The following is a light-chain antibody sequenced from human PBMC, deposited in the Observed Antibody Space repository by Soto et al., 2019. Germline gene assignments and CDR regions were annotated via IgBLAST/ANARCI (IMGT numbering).Light chain of an antibody. Sequence: DIVLTQSPGTLTLSPGERSTLSCRASQTVRSSSLAWYQQKPGQAPRLLIFGASNRATGIPDRFSGSGSGTDFTLTISRLEPEDFAVYYCQQYGSSGTFGQGTTVDIK. CDR1: QTVRSSS. J-gene: IGKJ1*01. CDR3: QQYGSSGT. CDR2: GAS. V-gene: IGKV3-20*01.